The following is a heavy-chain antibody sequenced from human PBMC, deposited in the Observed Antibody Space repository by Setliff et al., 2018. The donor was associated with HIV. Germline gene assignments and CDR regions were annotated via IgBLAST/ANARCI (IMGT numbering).Heavy chain of an antibody. CDR1: GLSLSTSGVG. Sequence: SGPTLVNHTHAPTLTCTFSGLSLSTSGVGVGWIRQSPGKALEWLAFIYWDNNKHYSTSLKSRLTVTKDTSKNRVVFTMTNMDPVDTATYYCAYSGRQLRGPYFDFWGQGTPVTVSS. D-gene: IGHD1-1*01. J-gene: IGHJ4*02. V-gene: IGHV2-5*02. CDR2: IYWDNNK. CDR3: AYSGRQLRGPYFDF.